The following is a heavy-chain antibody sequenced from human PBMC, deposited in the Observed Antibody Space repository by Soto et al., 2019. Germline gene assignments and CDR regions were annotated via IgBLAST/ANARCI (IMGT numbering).Heavy chain of an antibody. CDR2: ISGSGGTT. CDR3: AKEDGVALLAARTFDP. CDR1: GFTFNDDA. J-gene: IGHJ5*02. Sequence: GGSLRLSCVVYGFTFNDDAMSWVRQTPGKGLEWVSAISGSGGTTFYADSVKGRFTISRDNSKNTLYLQMNSLRAEDTATYHCAKEDGVALLAARTFDPWGQGTLATAPQ. V-gene: IGHV3-23*01. D-gene: IGHD2-15*01.